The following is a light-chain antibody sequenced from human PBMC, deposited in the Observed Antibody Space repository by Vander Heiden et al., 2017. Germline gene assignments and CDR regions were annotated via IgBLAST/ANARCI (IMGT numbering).Light chain of an antibody. CDR1: SNDVGGYSY. CDR2: DVS. Sequence: QSALTQPRSVSGSPGQSVTISCTGTSNDVGGYSYVSSYQQHPGKAPKLMICDVSRRPSGVPDRFSGSRSGNTASLTISGLQAEDEADYYCCSYAGNNIYVFGTGTKVTVL. J-gene: IGLJ1*01. CDR3: CSYAGNNIYV. V-gene: IGLV2-11*01.